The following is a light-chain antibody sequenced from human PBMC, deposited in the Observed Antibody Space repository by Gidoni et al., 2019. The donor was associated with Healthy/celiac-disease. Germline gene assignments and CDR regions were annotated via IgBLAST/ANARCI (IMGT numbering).Light chain of an antibody. CDR2: LCS. CDR1: QSLLHSNGYNY. J-gene: IGKJ4*01. V-gene: IGKV2-28*01. CDR3: MQALQTLT. Sequence: DIVMTKSTRYLTVTPGEPASISCRSSQSLLHSNGYNYLDWDLQQPGPSPQFRIYLCSNRASVVPDRFSRSGSGTVFTLPISRVEAEDVGVYYCMQALQTLTFGGVTKVEI.